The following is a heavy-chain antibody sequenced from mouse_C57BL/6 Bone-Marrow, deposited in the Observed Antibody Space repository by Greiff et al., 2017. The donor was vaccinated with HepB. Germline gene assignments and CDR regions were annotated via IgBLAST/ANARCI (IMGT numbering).Heavy chain of an antibody. Sequence: VQLQQSGTVLARPGASVKMSCKTSGYTFTSYWMHWVKQRPGQGLEWIGAIYPGNSDTSYNQKFKGKAKLTAVTSASTAYMELSSLTNEDSAVYYCTRSPLLILYAMDYWGQGTSVTVSS. CDR1: GYTFTSYW. CDR2: IYPGNSDT. J-gene: IGHJ4*01. V-gene: IGHV1-5*01. CDR3: TRSPLLILYAMDY. D-gene: IGHD2-1*01.